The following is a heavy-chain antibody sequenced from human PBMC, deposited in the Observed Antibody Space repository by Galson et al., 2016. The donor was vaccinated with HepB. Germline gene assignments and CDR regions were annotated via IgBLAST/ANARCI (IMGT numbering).Heavy chain of an antibody. Sequence: SVKVSCKASGYPFSNYATHWLRQAPGQSLEWMGWINAGGGGTKYSQKFQGRLSITRDTSANIAYMELSGLRFEDTAVYFCARSTKITTIIVLIAGGAFDISGQGTVVTVSS. J-gene: IGHJ3*02. D-gene: IGHD2/OR15-2a*01. CDR3: ARSTKITTIIVLIAGGAFDI. V-gene: IGHV1-3*01. CDR2: INAGGGGT. CDR1: GYPFSNYA.